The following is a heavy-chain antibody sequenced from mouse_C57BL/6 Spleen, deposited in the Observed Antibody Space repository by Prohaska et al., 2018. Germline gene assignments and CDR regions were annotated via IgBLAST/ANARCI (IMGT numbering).Heavy chain of an antibody. Sequence: QVQLKQSGAELVRPGASVKLSCKASGYTFTDYYINWVKQRPGQGLEWIARIYPGSGNTYYNEKFKGKATLTAEKSSSTAYMQLSSLTSEDSAVYFCARGRGTVVATEAMDYWGQGTSVTVSS. J-gene: IGHJ4*01. V-gene: IGHV1-76*01. CDR3: ARGRGTVVATEAMDY. CDR2: IYPGSGNT. D-gene: IGHD1-1*01. CDR1: GYTFTDYY.